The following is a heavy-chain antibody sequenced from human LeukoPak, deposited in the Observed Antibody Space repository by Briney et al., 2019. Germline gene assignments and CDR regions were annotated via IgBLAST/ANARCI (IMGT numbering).Heavy chain of an antibody. D-gene: IGHD6-13*01. V-gene: IGHV3-11*04. Sequence: GGSLRLSCAASGFTFSDYYMTWIRQAPGKGLEWLSFIVTSGISTYYGESVKGRFTISRDNAKNSLYLQMNTLRAEDTAVYYCARIAAAGYYYMDVWGKGTTVTVSS. CDR1: GFTFSDYY. CDR2: IVTSGIST. J-gene: IGHJ6*03. CDR3: ARIAAAGYYYMDV.